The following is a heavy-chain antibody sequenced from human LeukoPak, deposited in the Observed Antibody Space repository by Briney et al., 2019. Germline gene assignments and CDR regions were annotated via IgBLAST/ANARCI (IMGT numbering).Heavy chain of an antibody. V-gene: IGHV1-69*05. CDR3: ARDRDYDILTGYPNWGYFDY. CDR2: IISIFGTA. Sequence: ASVKVSCEASGGTFSSYAISWVRQAPGQGLEWMGGIISIFGTANYAQKFQGRVTITTDESTSTAYMELSSLRSEDTAVYYCARDRDYDILTGYPNWGYFDYWGQGTLVTVSS. D-gene: IGHD3-9*01. J-gene: IGHJ4*02. CDR1: GGTFSSYA.